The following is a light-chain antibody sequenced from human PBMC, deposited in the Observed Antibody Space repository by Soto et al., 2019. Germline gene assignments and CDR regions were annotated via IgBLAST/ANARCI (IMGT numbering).Light chain of an antibody. J-gene: IGKJ1*01. Sequence: TQIPLSLSVTPRQPAAISFSSSRSCLHSYGKTRLYWYLQRPGQPPHLLIYEVSHRFSGVPDRFSGSGSGTDFTLTVRRVEAEAVGVHYRLQNQQPAVRFGKGHXVDI. CDR3: LQNQQPAVR. V-gene: IGKV2D-29*01. CDR2: EVS. CDR1: RSCLHSYGKTR.